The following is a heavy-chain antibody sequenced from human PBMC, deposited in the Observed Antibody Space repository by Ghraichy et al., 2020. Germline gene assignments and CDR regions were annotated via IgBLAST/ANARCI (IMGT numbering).Heavy chain of an antibody. Sequence: SETLSLTCTVSGGSISSSSYYWGWIRQPPGKGLEWIGSIYYSGSTYYNPSLKSRVTISVDTSKNQFSLKLSSVTAADTAVYYCARQGGWNYVEPFDYWGQGTLVTVSS. J-gene: IGHJ4*02. CDR1: GGSISSSSYY. V-gene: IGHV4-39*07. CDR3: ARQGGWNYVEPFDY. CDR2: IYYSGST. D-gene: IGHD1-7*01.